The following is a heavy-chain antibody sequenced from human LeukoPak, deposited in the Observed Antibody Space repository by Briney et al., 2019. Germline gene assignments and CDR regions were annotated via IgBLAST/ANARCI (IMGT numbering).Heavy chain of an antibody. V-gene: IGHV1-69*13. J-gene: IGHJ6*02. CDR1: GGTFSSYA. CDR3: ARVTTVVGFQRHHYYYYGMDV. CDR2: IIPIFGTA. D-gene: IGHD4-23*01. Sequence: SVKVSCKASGGTFSSYAISWVRQAPGQGLEWMGGIIPIFGTANYAQKFQGRVTITADESTSTAYMELSSLRSEDTAVYYCARVTTVVGFQRHHYYYYGMDVWGQGTTVTVSS.